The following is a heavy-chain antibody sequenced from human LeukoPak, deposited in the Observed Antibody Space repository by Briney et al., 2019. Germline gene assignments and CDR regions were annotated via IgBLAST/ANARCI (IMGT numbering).Heavy chain of an antibody. V-gene: IGHV4-34*01. CDR3: ARRLAAAPGRDWFDP. Sequence: SETLSLTCAVYGGSFSGYYWSWIRQPPGKGLEWIGEINHSGSTNYNPSLKSRVTISVDTSKNQFSLKLSSVTAADTAVYYCARRLAAAPGRDWFDPWGQGTLVTVSS. D-gene: IGHD6-13*01. CDR1: GGSFSGYY. CDR2: INHSGST. J-gene: IGHJ5*02.